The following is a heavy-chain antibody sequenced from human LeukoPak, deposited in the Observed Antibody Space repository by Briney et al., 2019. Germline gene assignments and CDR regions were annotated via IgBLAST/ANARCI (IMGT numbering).Heavy chain of an antibody. CDR3: ARGSRKYYDFWSGYPPHNWFDP. J-gene: IGHJ5*02. CDR1: GGSFSGYY. Sequence: SETLSLTCAVYGGSFSGYYWSWIRQPPGKGLEWIGEINHSGSTNYNPSLKSRVTISVDTSKNQFSLKLSSVTAADTAVYYCARGSRKYYDFWSGYPPHNWFDPWGQGTLVTVSS. V-gene: IGHV4-34*01. D-gene: IGHD3-3*01. CDR2: INHSGST.